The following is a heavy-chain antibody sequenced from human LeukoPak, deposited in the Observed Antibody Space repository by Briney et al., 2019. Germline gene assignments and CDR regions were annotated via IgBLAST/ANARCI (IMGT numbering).Heavy chain of an antibody. CDR2: IRYDGSKE. CDR1: GFTFSSYG. V-gene: IGHV3-30*02. D-gene: IGHD6-19*01. J-gene: IGHJ4*02. Sequence: GGSLRLSCAASGFTFSSYGMHWVRQAPGKGLEWVAFIRYDGSKEYYADSVKGRFTISRDNSKNTLYLQMNSLRAEDTAVYYCAKGGYSSGWFDYFDYWGQGTLVTVSS. CDR3: AKGGYSSGWFDYFDY.